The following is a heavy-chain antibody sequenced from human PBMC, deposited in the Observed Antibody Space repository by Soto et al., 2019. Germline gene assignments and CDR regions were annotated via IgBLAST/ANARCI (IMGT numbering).Heavy chain of an antibody. CDR3: ARRAETNGWNGFGADKYHFDF. CDR1: GYTFTSYD. V-gene: IGHV1-8*01. D-gene: IGHD1-1*01. Sequence: ASVKVSCKASGYTFTSYDIYWVRQATGQGLEWMGWMNPNTGNSGYAQKFQGRVTMTSDTSISTAHMELSSLRSEDAAVYYCARRAETNGWNGFGADKYHFDFWGQGTLVTVSS. J-gene: IGHJ4*02. CDR2: MNPNTGNS.